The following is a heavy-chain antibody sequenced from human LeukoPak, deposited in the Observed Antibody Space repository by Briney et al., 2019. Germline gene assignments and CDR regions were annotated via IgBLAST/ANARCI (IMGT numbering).Heavy chain of an antibody. V-gene: IGHV4-30-4*07. CDR3: ARSSPTVTLYYYYYYMDV. D-gene: IGHD4-17*01. CDR2: IYYSGST. J-gene: IGHJ6*03. Sequence: SQTLSLTCAVSGGSISSGGYSWSWIRQPPGKGLEWIVYIYYSGSTYYNPSLKSRVTISVYTSKNQFSLKLSSVTAADTAVYYCARSSPTVTLYYYYYYMDVWGKGTTVTVSS. CDR1: GGSISSGGYS.